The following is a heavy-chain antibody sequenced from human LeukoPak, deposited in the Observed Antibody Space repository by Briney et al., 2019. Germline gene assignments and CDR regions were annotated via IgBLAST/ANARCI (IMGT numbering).Heavy chain of an antibody. V-gene: IGHV3-74*01. CDR2: INSDGSIT. CDR1: GFSFSSYW. J-gene: IGHJ4*02. Sequence: PGGSLRLSCAASGFSFSSYWMHWVRQAPGKGLVWVSRINSDGSITTYADSVKGRFTISRDNAKNTLYLQMNSLRAEDTAVYYCARDQSIAGPTTADYWGQGTLVTVSS. D-gene: IGHD1-26*01. CDR3: ARDQSIAGPTTADY.